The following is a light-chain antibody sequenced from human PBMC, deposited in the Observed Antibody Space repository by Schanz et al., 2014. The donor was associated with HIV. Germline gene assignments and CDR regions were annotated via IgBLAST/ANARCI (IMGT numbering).Light chain of an antibody. Sequence: ETVMTQSPATLSVSPGESATLSCRASQSVSSAHVAWYQQKPGQAPRLVLSGASSRAAGFPGRFSGSGSGTDFTLTISRLEPDDFAVYYCQQYNYANTFGQGTKLEI. CDR2: GAS. J-gene: IGKJ2*01. CDR1: QSVSSAH. CDR3: QQYNYANT. V-gene: IGKV3-20*01.